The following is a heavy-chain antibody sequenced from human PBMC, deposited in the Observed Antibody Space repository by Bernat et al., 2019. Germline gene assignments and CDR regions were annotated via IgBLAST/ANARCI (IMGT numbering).Heavy chain of an antibody. V-gene: IGHV4-39*01. CDR1: GGSISSSSYY. Sequence: QLQLQESGPGLVKPSETLSLTCTVSGGSISSSSYYWGWIRQPPGKGLEWIGSIYYSGTTYYNPSLKSRVTISVDTSKNQFSLKLSPVTAADTAVYYCARPLVVPAAYFDYWGQGTLVTVSS. CDR2: IYYSGTT. J-gene: IGHJ4*02. D-gene: IGHD2-2*01. CDR3: ARPLVVPAAYFDY.